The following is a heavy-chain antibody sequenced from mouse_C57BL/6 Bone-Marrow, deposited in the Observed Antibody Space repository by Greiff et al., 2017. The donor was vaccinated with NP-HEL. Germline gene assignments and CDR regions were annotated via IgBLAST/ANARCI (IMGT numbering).Heavy chain of an antibody. CDR2: INYDGSST. Sequence: EVQLVESEGGLVQPGSSMKLSCTASGFTFSDYYMAWVRQVPEKGLEWVANINYDGSSTYYLDSLKSRFIISKDNAKNMLYLQMSSLKSEDTATYYCARDAYYSNYDYFDYWGQGTTLTVSS. J-gene: IGHJ2*01. D-gene: IGHD2-5*01. CDR1: GFTFSDYY. V-gene: IGHV5-16*01. CDR3: ARDAYYSNYDYFDY.